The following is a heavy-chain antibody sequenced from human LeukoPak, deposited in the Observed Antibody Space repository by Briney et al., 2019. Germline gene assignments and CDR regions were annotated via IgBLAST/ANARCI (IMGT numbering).Heavy chain of an antibody. V-gene: IGHV4-4*07. D-gene: IGHD6-13*01. CDR2: IYTSGSN. CDR3: ARALSEQLAYYYYYYMDV. CDR1: GGSISSYY. J-gene: IGHJ6*03. Sequence: SETLSLTCTVSGGSISSYYWSWIRQPAGKGLEWIGRIYTSGSNNYNPSLKSRVTMSVDTSKNQFSLKLSSVTAADTAVYYCARALSEQLAYYYYYYMDVWGKGTTVTISS.